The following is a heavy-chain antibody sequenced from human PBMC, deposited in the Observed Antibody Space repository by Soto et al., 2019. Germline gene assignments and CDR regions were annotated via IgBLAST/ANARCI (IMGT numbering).Heavy chain of an antibody. J-gene: IGHJ4*02. CDR3: ARVSSLHLRYFDWLLEYYFDY. V-gene: IGHV4-39*01. CDR2: IYYSGST. D-gene: IGHD3-9*01. CDR1: GGSISSSSYY. Sequence: SETLSLTCTVSGGSISSSSYYWGWIRQPPGQGLEWIGSIYYSGSTYYNPSLKSRVTISVDTPKNQCSLRLTSVTAADTAVYYCARVSSLHLRYFDWLLEYYFDYWGQGTLVTVSS.